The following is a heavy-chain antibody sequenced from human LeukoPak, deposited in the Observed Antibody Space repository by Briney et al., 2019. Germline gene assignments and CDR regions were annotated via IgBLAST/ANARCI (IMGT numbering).Heavy chain of an antibody. CDR2: ISYDGSNK. V-gene: IGHV3-30*18. CDR3: AKDCGGDRYSFDY. J-gene: IGHJ4*02. D-gene: IGHD2-21*02. CDR1: GFTFSSYG. Sequence: GGSLRLSCAASGFTFSSYGMHWVRQAPGKGLEWVAVISYDGSNKYYADSVKGRFTISRDNSKNTLYLQMNSLRAEDTAVYYCAKDCGGDRYSFDYWGQGTLVTVSS.